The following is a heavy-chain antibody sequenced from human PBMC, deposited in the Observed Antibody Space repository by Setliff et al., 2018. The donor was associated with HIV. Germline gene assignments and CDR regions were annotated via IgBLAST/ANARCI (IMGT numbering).Heavy chain of an antibody. CDR1: GFTFSSYM. V-gene: IGHV3-33*06. D-gene: IGHD3-3*01. J-gene: IGHJ4*02. CDR3: VKDVVKFWSGSGALDF. Sequence: GGSLRLSCAASGFTFSSYMMNWVRQAPGKGLEWVALIWYDASKKEYADSVKGRFNILRDDSKKTVDLQMNSLRADDTAVYYCVKDVVKFWSGSGALDFWGPGTLVTVSS. CDR2: IWYDASKK.